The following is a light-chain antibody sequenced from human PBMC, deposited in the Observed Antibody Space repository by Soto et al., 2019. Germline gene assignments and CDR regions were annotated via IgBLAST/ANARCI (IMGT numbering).Light chain of an antibody. Sequence: DIQMTPSPSSLSASVGDRVTITCQASQDISNYLNWYQQIPGKAPKLLIYDASNLETGVPSRFSGSGSGTDFTFTISSLQPEDIATYYCQQYDNLPPYTFGQGTKLEIK. J-gene: IGKJ2*01. CDR2: DAS. CDR3: QQYDNLPPYT. CDR1: QDISNY. V-gene: IGKV1-33*01.